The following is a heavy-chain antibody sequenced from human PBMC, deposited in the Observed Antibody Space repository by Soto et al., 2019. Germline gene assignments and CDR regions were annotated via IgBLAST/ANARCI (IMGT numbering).Heavy chain of an antibody. CDR3: AGTQSGGNSPAAFDI. Sequence: QLQLQESGSGLVKPSQTLSLTCAVSGGSISSGGYSWTWIRQPPGKGLEWIGYIYHSGSTYYNPSLKSRVTNSVDRSHTPAFLQLRSATAAYTAVYYCAGTQSGGNSPAAFDIWGQGTMVTVSS. J-gene: IGHJ3*02. V-gene: IGHV4-30-2*01. CDR2: IYHSGST. CDR1: GGSISSGGYS. D-gene: IGHD1-1*01.